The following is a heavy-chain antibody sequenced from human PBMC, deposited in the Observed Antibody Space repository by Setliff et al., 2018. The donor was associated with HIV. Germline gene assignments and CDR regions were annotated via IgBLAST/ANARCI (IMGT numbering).Heavy chain of an antibody. D-gene: IGHD3-9*01. CDR1: GASFSTYY. CDR2: INHSGST. CDR3: ASVRTGYYRIRDY. Sequence: SETLSLACAVYGASFSTYYWSWIRQPPGKGLEWIGGINHSGSTNYNPSLKSRVTISIDTSKNQFSLKLTSVTAADTAVYYCASVRTGYYRIRDYWGQGSLVTVSS. J-gene: IGHJ4*02. V-gene: IGHV4-34*01.